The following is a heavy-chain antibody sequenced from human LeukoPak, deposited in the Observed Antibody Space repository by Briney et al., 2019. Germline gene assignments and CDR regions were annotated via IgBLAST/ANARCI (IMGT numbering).Heavy chain of an antibody. CDR3: TRGSLEGGFDF. CDR1: GFSLKTDSGKAR. Sequence: SGPTLVNPTQTLTLTCTFSGFSLKTDSGKARMGWVRQPPGKTLEWLALVTWDDDNRYNPSLRSRLTITKDTSRSQVVLTMSNMDPVDTATYFCTRGSLEGGFDFWGQGALVTVSS. CDR2: VTWDDDN. V-gene: IGHV2-5*02. J-gene: IGHJ4*02. D-gene: IGHD2-15*01.